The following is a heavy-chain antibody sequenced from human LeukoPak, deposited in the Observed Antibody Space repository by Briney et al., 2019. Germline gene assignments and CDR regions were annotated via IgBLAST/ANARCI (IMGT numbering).Heavy chain of an antibody. CDR2: IKDSGGST. J-gene: IGHJ4*02. CDR1: GFTFRNYA. D-gene: IGHD6-19*01. V-gene: IGHV3-23*01. CDR3: AKADTSGWYGDY. Sequence: HPGGSLRLSCAASGFTFRNYAMSWVRQAPGKGLEWVTTIKDSGGSTYYADSVKGRFTISRGNSKNTLYLQMNSLRAEDTAVYYCAKADTSGWYGDYWGQGTLVTVSS.